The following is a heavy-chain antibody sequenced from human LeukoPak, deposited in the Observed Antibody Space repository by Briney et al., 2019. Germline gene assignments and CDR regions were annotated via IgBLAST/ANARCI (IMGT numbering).Heavy chain of an antibody. J-gene: IGHJ4*02. Sequence: SVKVSCKASGGTFSSYAISWVRQAPGQGLEWMGGIIPIFGTANYAQKFQGRVTITADESTSTAYMELSSLRSEDTAVYYCARDRYYYGSGYYFDYWGQGTLVTVSS. CDR2: IIPIFGTA. CDR1: GGTFSSYA. CDR3: ARDRYYYGSGYYFDY. V-gene: IGHV1-69*13. D-gene: IGHD3-10*01.